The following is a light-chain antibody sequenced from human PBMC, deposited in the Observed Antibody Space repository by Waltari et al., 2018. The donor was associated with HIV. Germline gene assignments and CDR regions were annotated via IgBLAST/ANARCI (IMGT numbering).Light chain of an antibody. CDR2: EVS. J-gene: IGLJ3*02. CDR3: SSYRGSNNFWV. V-gene: IGLV2-8*01. Sequence: QSALTQPPSPSGPPGQPVTISCTGTSSDVGGYDYVSCYQHHPGKSLILMIFEVSKRPSGVPDRFSGSKSGNAASLTVSGLQAEEEAEYYCSSYRGSNNFWVFGGGTKLTVL. CDR1: SSDVGGYDY.